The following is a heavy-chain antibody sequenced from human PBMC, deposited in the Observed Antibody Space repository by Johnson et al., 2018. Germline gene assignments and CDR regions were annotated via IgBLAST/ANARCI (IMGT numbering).Heavy chain of an antibody. J-gene: IGHJ1*01. CDR3: ARHYCDSCGTYFQY. CDR2: VSPSGRT. CDR1: GGSISSRSYY. Sequence: QVQLQESGPGLVKPSETLSLSCTVSGGSISSRSYYWSWIRQPPGKALEWIGYVSPSGRTHYNPSLESRVTISVDTSKNQFSLRLSSVTAAETAVYYCARHYCDSCGTYFQYWGQGTLVTVSS. D-gene: IGHD3-22*01. V-gene: IGHV4-61*01.